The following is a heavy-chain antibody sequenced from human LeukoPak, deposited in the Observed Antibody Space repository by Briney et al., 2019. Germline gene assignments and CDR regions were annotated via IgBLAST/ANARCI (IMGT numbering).Heavy chain of an antibody. CDR1: GGSISSEGYY. J-gene: IGHJ4*02. V-gene: IGHV4-31*03. Sequence: SQTLSLTCTVSGGSISSEGYYWSWIRQHPGKGLEWHGYIYYSGSTYYNPSLKSRVTISVDTSKNQFSLKLSSVTAADTAVYYCARGGWSSTDFDYWGQGTLVTVSS. CDR2: IYYSGST. D-gene: IGHD2-2*01. CDR3: ARGGWSSTDFDY.